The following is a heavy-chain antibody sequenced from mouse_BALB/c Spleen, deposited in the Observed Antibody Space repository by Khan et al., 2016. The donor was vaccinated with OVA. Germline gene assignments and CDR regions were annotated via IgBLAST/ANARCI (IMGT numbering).Heavy chain of an antibody. D-gene: IGHD2-14*01. Sequence: QVQLKQSGPELKKPGETVKISCTASGYTFTIYGMNWVRQTPGKGLKWMGWINTYTGEPTYADDFKGRFAFSLENSASTAFLQINNLKNDDKATYFCARVGYNGAMDYWGKGTSVTVSS. CDR3: ARVGYNGAMDY. V-gene: IGHV9-1*02. CDR1: GYTFTIYG. CDR2: INTYTGEP. J-gene: IGHJ4*01.